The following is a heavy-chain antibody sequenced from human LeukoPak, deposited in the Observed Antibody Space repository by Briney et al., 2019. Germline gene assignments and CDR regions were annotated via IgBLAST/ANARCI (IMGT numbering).Heavy chain of an antibody. V-gene: IGHV3-15*01. CDR2: IRSKTAGGTT. D-gene: IGHD1-1*01. J-gene: IGHJ5*02. CDR3: TSENWTPYH. Sequence: GGSLRLSCAASGFTFSDAWMTWVRQAPGKGLEWVGRIRSKTAGGTTDYAAPVKGRFSISRDDSKNTLYLQMNSLITEDTAVYYCTSENWTPYHWGQGTLVTVSS. CDR1: GFTFSDAW.